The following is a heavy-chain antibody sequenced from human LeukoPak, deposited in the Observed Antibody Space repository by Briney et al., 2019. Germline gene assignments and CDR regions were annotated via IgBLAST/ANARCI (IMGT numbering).Heavy chain of an antibody. CDR3: ARDMSQQWLGKNYYYYYYMDV. Sequence: PGGSLRLSCAASGFTFSRYTMNWVRQAPGKGLEWVSSISTSSSYIYYADSVKGRFTISRDNAKNSVYLQMNSLRAEDTAVYYCARDMSQQWLGKNYYYYYYMDVWGKGTTVTVSS. V-gene: IGHV3-21*01. CDR2: ISTSSSYI. D-gene: IGHD6-19*01. J-gene: IGHJ6*03. CDR1: GFTFSRYT.